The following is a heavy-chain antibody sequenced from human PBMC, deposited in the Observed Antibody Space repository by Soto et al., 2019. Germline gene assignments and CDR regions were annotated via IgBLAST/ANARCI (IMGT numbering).Heavy chain of an antibody. V-gene: IGHV3-74*01. J-gene: IGHJ4*02. CDR2: INSDGSST. CDR3: ARATPYSDFWSGQLDY. Sequence: EVQLVESGGGLGQPGGSLRLSCAASGFTFSSYWMHWVRQAPGKGLVWVSRINSDGSSTRYADSVKGRFTISRDNAKNTLYLQMNSLRAEDTAVYYCARATPYSDFWSGQLDYWGQGTLVTVSS. CDR1: GFTFSSYW. D-gene: IGHD3-3*01.